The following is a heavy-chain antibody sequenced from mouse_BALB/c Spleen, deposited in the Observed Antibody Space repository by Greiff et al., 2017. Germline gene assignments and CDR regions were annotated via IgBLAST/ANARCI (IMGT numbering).Heavy chain of an antibody. D-gene: IGHD1-1*01. J-gene: IGHJ3*01. V-gene: IGHV1S22*01. Sequence: LQQPGSELVRPGASVKLSCKASGYTFTSYWMHWVKQRPGQGLEWIGNIYPGSGSTNYDEKFKSKATLTVDTYSSTAYMQLSSLTSEDSAVYYCTVIYYYGSVAWFADWGQGTLVTVSA. CDR1: GYTFTSYW. CDR2: IYPGSGST. CDR3: TVIYYYGSVAWFAD.